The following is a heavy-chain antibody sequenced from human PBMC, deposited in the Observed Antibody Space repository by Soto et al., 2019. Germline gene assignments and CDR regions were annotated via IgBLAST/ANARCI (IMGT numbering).Heavy chain of an antibody. CDR1: GLTISDQG. CDR2: LSASGGST. V-gene: IGHV3-23*01. J-gene: IGHJ4*02. D-gene: IGHD1-26*01. Sequence: GGSMRLSCAAAGLTISDQGVSWVSKQQGKGPEWVAALSASGGSTYYAASVKGRFTISRDNSKNTVYLQMNSLRVDDTAVYYCAKDDRSSGSYYVRNYFDSWGQGIQVTVS. CDR3: AKDDRSSGSYYVRNYFDS.